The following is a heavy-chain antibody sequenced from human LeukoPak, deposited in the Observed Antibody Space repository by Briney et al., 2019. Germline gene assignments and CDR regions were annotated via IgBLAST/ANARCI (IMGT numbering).Heavy chain of an antibody. CDR2: ISSSGSTT. V-gene: IGHV3-48*03. Sequence: GGSLRLSCAASGFTFSSYEMDWVRQAPGKGLEWISYISSSGSTTYYVDSVKGRFTISRDNAKNSLYLQMNSLRAEDTAIYFCARLIVGAFDYWGQGTLVTASS. CDR3: ARLIVGAFDY. CDR1: GFTFSSYE. D-gene: IGHD1-26*01. J-gene: IGHJ4*02.